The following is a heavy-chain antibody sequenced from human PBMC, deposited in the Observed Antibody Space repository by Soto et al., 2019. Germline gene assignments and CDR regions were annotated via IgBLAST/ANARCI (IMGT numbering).Heavy chain of an antibody. J-gene: IGHJ4*02. D-gene: IGHD6-19*01. CDR2: IYYSGST. V-gene: IGHV4-39*01. CDR3: ARHAYSSGWYYFDY. Sequence: QLQLQESGPGLVKPSETLSLTCTVSVGSISSSSYYWGWIRQPPGKGLEWIGSIYYSGSTYYNPSLKSRVTISVDTSKNQFSLKLSSVTAADTAVYYCARHAYSSGWYYFDYWGQGTLVTVSS. CDR1: VGSISSSSYY.